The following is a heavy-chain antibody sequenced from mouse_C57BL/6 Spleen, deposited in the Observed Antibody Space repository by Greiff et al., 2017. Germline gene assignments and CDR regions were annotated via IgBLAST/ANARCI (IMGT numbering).Heavy chain of an antibody. CDR2: ISSGGDYI. CDR3: TRDWDGFDY. Sequence: EVKVVESGEGLVKPGGSLKLSCAASGFTFSSYAMSWVRQTPEKRLEWVAYISSGGDYIYYADTVKGRFTISRDNARNTLYLQMSSLKSEDTAMYYCTRDWDGFDYWGQGTTLTVSA. V-gene: IGHV5-9-1*02. D-gene: IGHD4-1*01. J-gene: IGHJ2*01. CDR1: GFTFSSYA.